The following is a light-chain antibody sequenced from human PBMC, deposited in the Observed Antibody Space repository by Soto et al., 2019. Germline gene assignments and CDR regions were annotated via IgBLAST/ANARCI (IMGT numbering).Light chain of an antibody. V-gene: IGKV3-15*01. CDR1: ESISNN. J-gene: IGKJ4*01. CDR3: QQRSNWVT. CDR2: GAA. Sequence: EIVMTQSPATLSVSPGERATLSCRARESISNNLAWYQQKPGQAPRLLIYGAATRATGIPARFSGRGSGTDFTLTISSLEPEDFAVYYCQQRSNWVTFGGGTKVDIK.